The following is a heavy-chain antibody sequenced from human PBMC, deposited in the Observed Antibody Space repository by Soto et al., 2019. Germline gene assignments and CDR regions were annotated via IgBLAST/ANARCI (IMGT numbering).Heavy chain of an antibody. V-gene: IGHV3-73*01. CDR2: IRSKANSYAT. CDR1: GFTFSGSA. Sequence: GESLKISCAASGFTFSGSAMHWVRQASGKGLEWVGRIRSKANSYATAYAASVKGRFTISRDDSKNTAYLQMNSLKTEDTAVYYCRGWLSSRWLRDFDYWGQGTLVTVSS. CDR3: RGWLSSRWLRDFDY. D-gene: IGHD5-12*01. J-gene: IGHJ4*02.